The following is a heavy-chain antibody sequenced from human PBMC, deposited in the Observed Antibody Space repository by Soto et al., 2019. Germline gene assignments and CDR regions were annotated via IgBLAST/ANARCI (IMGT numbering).Heavy chain of an antibody. CDR2: INAGNGNT. Sequence: ASVKVSCKAYGYTFTSYAMHWVRQAPGQRLEWMGWINAGNGNTKYSQKFQGRVTITRDTSASTAYMELSSLRSEDTALYYCAKGRSYYYYYGVDVWGQGTTVTVSS. CDR3: AKGRSYYYYYGVDV. V-gene: IGHV1-3*01. J-gene: IGHJ6*02. CDR1: GYTFTSYA.